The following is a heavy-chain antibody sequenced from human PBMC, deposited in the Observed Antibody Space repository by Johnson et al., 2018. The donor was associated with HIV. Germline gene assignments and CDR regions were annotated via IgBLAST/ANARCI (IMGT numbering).Heavy chain of an antibody. D-gene: IGHD6-13*01. Sequence: QVQLVESGGGVVQPGGSLRLSCAASGFTFSYYAMHWVRQAPGKGLEWVAVISYDGSNKYYADSVKGRFTISRDNAKNTLYLQMNSLRAEDTALYYCAKDMGSSWYDPWDAFDIWGQGTVVTVSS. J-gene: IGHJ3*02. CDR1: GFTFSYYA. CDR2: ISYDGSNK. V-gene: IGHV3-30*04. CDR3: AKDMGSSWYDPWDAFDI.